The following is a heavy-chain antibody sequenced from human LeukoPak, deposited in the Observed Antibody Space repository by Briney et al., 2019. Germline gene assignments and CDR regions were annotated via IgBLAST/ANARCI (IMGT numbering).Heavy chain of an antibody. J-gene: IGHJ4*02. D-gene: IGHD1-7*01. CDR3: ASGTVGNYALDY. CDR1: GLTFSRYN. V-gene: IGHV3-21*01. CDR2: IGSISNNI. Sequence: GGSLRLSCAASGLTFSRYNMNWVRQAPGKGLEWVSSIGSISNNIYYTDSVKGRFTISRDNAKNSLYLQVDSLRVEDTAVYFCASGTVGNYALDYWGQGTLVTVSS.